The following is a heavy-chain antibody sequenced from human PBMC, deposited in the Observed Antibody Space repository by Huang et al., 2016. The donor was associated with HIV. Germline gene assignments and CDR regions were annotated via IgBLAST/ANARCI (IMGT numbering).Heavy chain of an antibody. CDR3: AREAWASGVAHYFDY. D-gene: IGHD3-10*01. Sequence: QVQLVQSGAEVKRPGASVKVSCKASGYSFTGHFINWVRQAPGQGLEWMGRCDAPSGAIKWAPRCQGRVSMTRDKSIGTAYMELSGLRSDDTAVFFCAREAWASGVAHYFDYWGPGTLVTVSS. CDR2: CDAPSGAI. V-gene: IGHV1-2*06. CDR1: GYSFTGHF. J-gene: IGHJ4*02.